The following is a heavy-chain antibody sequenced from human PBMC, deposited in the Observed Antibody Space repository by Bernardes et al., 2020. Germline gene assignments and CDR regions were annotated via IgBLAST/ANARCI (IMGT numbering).Heavy chain of an antibody. CDR3: ASSMTTVTTFDY. D-gene: IGHD4-17*01. CDR1: GYTFTGYY. J-gene: IGHJ4*02. V-gene: IGHV1-2*02. Sequence: ASVKVSCKASGYTFTGYYMHWVRQAPGQGLEWMGWINPNSGGTNYAQKFQGRVTMTRDTSISTAYMELSRLGSDDTAVYYCASSMTTVTTFDYWGQGTLVTVSS. CDR2: INPNSGGT.